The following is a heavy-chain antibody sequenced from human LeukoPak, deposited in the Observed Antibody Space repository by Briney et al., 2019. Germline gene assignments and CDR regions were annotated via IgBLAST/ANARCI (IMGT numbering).Heavy chain of an antibody. CDR2: VYRDAP. Sequence: GGSLRLSCVTSGFTFSSYWMHWVRQGPGKGLVWVSRVYRDAPNYADSVKGRFTISRDNAQNTLYLQMNSLRAEGTAVYYCVRGNTGYGNFDQWGQGTLVTVSS. V-gene: IGHV3-74*01. CDR1: GFTFSSYW. J-gene: IGHJ4*02. D-gene: IGHD5-12*01. CDR3: VRGNTGYGNFDQ.